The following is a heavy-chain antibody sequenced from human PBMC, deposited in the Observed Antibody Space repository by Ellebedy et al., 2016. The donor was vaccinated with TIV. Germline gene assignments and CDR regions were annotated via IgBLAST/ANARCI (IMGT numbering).Heavy chain of an antibody. CDR2: IYSGGST. J-gene: IGHJ6*02. D-gene: IGHD6-6*01. CDR1: GFTVSSNY. CDR3: ARDRYSSSDYYYYGMDV. Sequence: GESLKISCAASGFTVSSNYMSWVRQAPGKGLEWVSVIYSGGSTYYADSVKGRFTIPRDNSKNMLYLQMNSLRAEDTAVYYCARDRYSSSDYYYYGMDVWGQGTTVTVSS. V-gene: IGHV3-66*01.